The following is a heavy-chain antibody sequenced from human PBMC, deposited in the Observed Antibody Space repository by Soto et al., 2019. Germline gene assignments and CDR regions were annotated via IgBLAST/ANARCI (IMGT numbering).Heavy chain of an antibody. CDR3: AKGDNLGPKTGYAFDP. CDR1: GDRVSSNTAS. Sequence: SQTLSLTCAVSGDRVSSNTASWNWIRQSPSRGIEWLGRKYFRSKWYNDYAVSVKSRILINPDTSNNQFTLQLNSVTPEDTAVYFCAKGDNLGPKTGYAFDPWGQGIMVTVSS. V-gene: IGHV6-1*01. D-gene: IGHD5-12*01. CDR2: KYFRSKWYN. J-gene: IGHJ5*02.